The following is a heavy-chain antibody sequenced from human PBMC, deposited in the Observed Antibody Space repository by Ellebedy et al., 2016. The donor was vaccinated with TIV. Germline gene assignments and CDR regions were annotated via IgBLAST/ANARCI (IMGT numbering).Heavy chain of an antibody. Sequence: GESLKISCAASGFTFSSYGMHWVRQAPGKGLEWVAVISFDGSNKYYADSVKGRFTISRDNFKNTLYLQMNSLRVEDMAVYYCAKDMELSFWGQGSLVTVSS. CDR3: AKDMELSF. J-gene: IGHJ4*02. CDR1: GFTFSSYG. D-gene: IGHD4/OR15-4a*01. V-gene: IGHV3-30*18. CDR2: ISFDGSNK.